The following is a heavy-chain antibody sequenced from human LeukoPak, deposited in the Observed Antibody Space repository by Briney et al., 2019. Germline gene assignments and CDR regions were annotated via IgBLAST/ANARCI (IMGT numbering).Heavy chain of an antibody. J-gene: IGHJ6*03. CDR1: GFTFNNYW. CDR2: INQDGSKK. V-gene: IGHV3-7*03. CDR3: ARGMDV. Sequence: GGSLRLSCAASGFTFNNYWMNWVRQAPGKGLEWVANINQDGSKKYYADSVKGRFTISRDNAKNSLYLQMNSLRAEDTAVYYCARGMDVWGKGTTVTVSS.